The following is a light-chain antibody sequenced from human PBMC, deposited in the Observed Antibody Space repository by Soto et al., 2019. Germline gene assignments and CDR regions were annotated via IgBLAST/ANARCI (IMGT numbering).Light chain of an antibody. CDR2: GAS. V-gene: IGKV3-20*01. J-gene: IGKJ2*01. CDR3: HQYGSSPAMYT. Sequence: EIVLTQSPGTLSLSPGERATLSCRASQSVSSIYLAWYQQKPGQAPRLLIYGASSRATGIPDRFSGSGSGTDFTLTISRLEPQDFAVYFCHQYGSSPAMYTFGQGTKLEIK. CDR1: QSVSSIY.